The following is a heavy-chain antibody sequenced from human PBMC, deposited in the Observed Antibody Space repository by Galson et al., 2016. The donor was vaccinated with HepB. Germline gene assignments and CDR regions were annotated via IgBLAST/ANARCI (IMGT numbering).Heavy chain of an antibody. J-gene: IGHJ4*02. CDR2: IYSSGTS. D-gene: IGHD3-22*01. CDR3: ARVVTTPRYYYFDY. V-gene: IGHV3-53*01. CDR1: GFTVSSNY. Sequence: SLRLSCAASGFTVSSNYMSWVRQAPGKGLEWVSVIYSSGTSYFADSVKGRFTISRDNSKNTMYLQMNSLRAEDTAVYYCARVVTTPRYYYFDYWGQGTLVTVSS.